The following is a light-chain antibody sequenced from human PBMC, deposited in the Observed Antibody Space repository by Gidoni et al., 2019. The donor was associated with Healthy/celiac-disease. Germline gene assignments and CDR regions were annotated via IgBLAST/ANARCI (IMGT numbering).Light chain of an antibody. CDR3: QQRSNWPPIT. CDR2: DAS. V-gene: IGKV3-11*01. J-gene: IGKJ5*01. Sequence: EIVLTQPPATLSSSPGERATLSCTASQSVSSYLAWYQQKPGQAPRLLIYDASNRATGIPARFSGSGSGTDFTLTISSLEPEDFAVYYCQQRSNWPPITFGQGTRLEIK. CDR1: QSVSSY.